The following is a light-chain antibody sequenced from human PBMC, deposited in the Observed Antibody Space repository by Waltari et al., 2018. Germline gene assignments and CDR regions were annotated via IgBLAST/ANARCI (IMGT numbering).Light chain of an antibody. V-gene: IGLV4-69*01. Sequence: QLVLTQSPSASASLGASVKLTCPLTSRHSSYAIAWHQQQPEKGPRYLMNLNSDGSHSKGDGIPDRFSGSSSGAERYLTISSLQSEDEADYYCQTWGTGIRVVFGGGTKLTVL. CDR2: LNSDGSH. CDR1: SRHSSYA. J-gene: IGLJ2*01. CDR3: QTWGTGIRVV.